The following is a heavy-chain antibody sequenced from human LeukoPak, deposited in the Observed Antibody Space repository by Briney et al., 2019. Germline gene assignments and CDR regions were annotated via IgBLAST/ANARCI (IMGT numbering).Heavy chain of an antibody. CDR1: GYSFIDYY. D-gene: IGHD3-22*01. J-gene: IGHJ4*02. Sequence: ASVTVSCKASGYSFIDYYMRWVRQAPGQGPEWVGWITPYSGGTDYAQKFQDRVTMTSDTATSTAYMTLSRVRSDDTAVYYCVRERRHYYDSSGYYFFDYWGQGTLVTVSS. CDR3: VRERRHYYDSSGYYFFDY. V-gene: IGHV1-2*02. CDR2: ITPYSGGT.